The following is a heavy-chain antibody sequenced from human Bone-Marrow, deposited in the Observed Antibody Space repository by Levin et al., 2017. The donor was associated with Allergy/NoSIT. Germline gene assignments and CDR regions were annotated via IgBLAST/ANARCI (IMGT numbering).Heavy chain of an antibody. D-gene: IGHD1-26*01. Sequence: GSLRLSCTVSGGSISSYYWSWIRQPPGKGLEWIGYVHYSGSSTYNPSLKSRLTMSVDTPKNQISLKLSSVTAADTAVYYCARQSPGYSGSYSPFDYWGQGTLVTVSS. CDR1: GGSISSYY. J-gene: IGHJ4*02. CDR2: VHYSGSS. CDR3: ARQSPGYSGSYSPFDY. V-gene: IGHV4-59*08.